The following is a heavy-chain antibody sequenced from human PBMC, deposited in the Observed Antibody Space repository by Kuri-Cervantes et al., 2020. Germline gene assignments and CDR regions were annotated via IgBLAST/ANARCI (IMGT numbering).Heavy chain of an antibody. V-gene: IGHV3-23*01. CDR2: IGGSGANT. Sequence: GESLKISCVASGITFSRYAMSWVRQPPGKGLESVASIGGSGANTYYIDSVRGRFTISRDNSKNTVYLQMDNLRAEDTATYYCAKVASTTVTRGYFDYWGQGTLVTVSS. CDR3: AKVASTTVTRGYFDY. J-gene: IGHJ4*02. CDR1: GITFSRYA. D-gene: IGHD4-11*01.